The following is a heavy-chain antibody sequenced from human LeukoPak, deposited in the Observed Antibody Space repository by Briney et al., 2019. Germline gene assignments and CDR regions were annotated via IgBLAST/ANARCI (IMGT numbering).Heavy chain of an antibody. CDR3: AKGDGDYRLYYFDY. V-gene: IGHV3-23*01. CDR2: ISGSGGST. J-gene: IGHJ4*02. CDR1: GFTFSSYA. D-gene: IGHD4-17*01. Sequence: GGSLRLSCAASGFTFSSYAMSWVRQAPGKGLEWVSAISGSGGSTYYADSVKGRFTISRDNSKNTLYLRTNSLRAEDTAVYYCAKGDGDYRLYYFDYWGQGTLVTVSS.